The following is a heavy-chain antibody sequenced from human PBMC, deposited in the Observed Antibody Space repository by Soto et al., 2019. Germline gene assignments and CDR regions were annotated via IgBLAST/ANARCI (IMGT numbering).Heavy chain of an antibody. Sequence: SETLSLTCAVSGGSISSGHYPWTWIRQPPGKGLEWIGYIYPGGNTYYSPSLKSRVTIALDTSKSLRAEDTAVYYCATGTAAPAHWGQGTLVTVSS. CDR2: IYPGGNT. CDR1: GGSISSGHYP. D-gene: IGHD6-13*01. CDR3: H. J-gene: IGHJ1*01. V-gene: IGHV4-30-2*01.